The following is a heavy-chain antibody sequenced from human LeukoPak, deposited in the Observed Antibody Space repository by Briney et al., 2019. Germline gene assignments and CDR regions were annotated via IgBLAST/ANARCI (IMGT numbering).Heavy chain of an antibody. V-gene: IGHV4-39*07. CDR1: GSISSSNYY. CDR2: IYYSGST. J-gene: IGHJ5*02. CDR3: ARASPHYYDSSGYHNWFDP. Sequence: SETLSLTCTVSGSISSSNYYWGWIRQPPGKGLEWIGSIYYSGSTHYNPPLKSRVNISVDTSKNQFSLKLSSVTAADTAVYYCARASPHYYDSSGYHNWFDPWGQGTLVTVSS. D-gene: IGHD3-22*01.